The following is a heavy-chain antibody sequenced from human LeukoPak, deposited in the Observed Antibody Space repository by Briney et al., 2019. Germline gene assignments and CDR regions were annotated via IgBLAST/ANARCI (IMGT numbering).Heavy chain of an antibody. CDR1: GYSFTSYW. CDR3: ARNRLRSPVRGAFDP. J-gene: IGHJ5*02. Sequence: GEPLKISCKGSGYSFTSYWIGWVRQMPGKGLEWMGIIYPGDSDTRYSPSFQGQVTISADKSISTAYLQWSSLKASDTAMYYCARNRLRSPVRGAFDPWGQGTLVTVSS. V-gene: IGHV5-51*01. D-gene: IGHD4-17*01. CDR2: IYPGDSDT.